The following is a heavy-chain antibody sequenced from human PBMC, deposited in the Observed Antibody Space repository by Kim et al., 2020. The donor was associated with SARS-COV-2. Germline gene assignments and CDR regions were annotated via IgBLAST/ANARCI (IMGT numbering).Heavy chain of an antibody. CDR1: GGTFSSYA. J-gene: IGHJ6*02. Sequence: SVKVSCKASGGTFSSYAISWVRQAPGQGLEWMGRIIPILGIANYAQKFQGRVTTTADKSTSTAYMELSSLRPEDTAVYYCASYGSGSYYYYYGMDVWGQ. V-gene: IGHV1-69*04. CDR3: ASYGSGSYYYYYGMDV. D-gene: IGHD3-10*01. CDR2: IIPILGIA.